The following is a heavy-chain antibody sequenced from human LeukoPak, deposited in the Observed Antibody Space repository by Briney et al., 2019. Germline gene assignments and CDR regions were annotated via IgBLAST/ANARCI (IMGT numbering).Heavy chain of an antibody. V-gene: IGHV4-34*01. CDR3: ARCLQIKKIYGSGNIYWFDP. CDR2: INHSGST. J-gene: IGHJ5*02. Sequence: PSETLSLTCAVYGGSFSGYYWSWIRQPPGKGLGWIGEINHSGSTNYNPSLKSRVTISVDTSKNQFSLKLSSVTAADTAVYYCARCLQIKKIYGSGNIYWFDPWGQGTLVTVSS. D-gene: IGHD3-10*01. CDR1: GGSFSGYY.